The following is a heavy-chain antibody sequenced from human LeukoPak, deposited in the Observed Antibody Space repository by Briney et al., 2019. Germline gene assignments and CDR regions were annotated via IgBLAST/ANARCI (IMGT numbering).Heavy chain of an antibody. Sequence: GGSLRLSCAASGFTFDDYAMHWVRQAPGKGLEWVSGISWNSGSIGYADSVKGRFTISRDNAKNSLYLQMNSLRAEDTALYYCAKEGGVVPAALDYWGQGTLVTVSS. D-gene: IGHD2-2*01. V-gene: IGHV3-9*01. CDR3: AKEGGVVPAALDY. J-gene: IGHJ4*02. CDR1: GFTFDDYA. CDR2: ISWNSGSI.